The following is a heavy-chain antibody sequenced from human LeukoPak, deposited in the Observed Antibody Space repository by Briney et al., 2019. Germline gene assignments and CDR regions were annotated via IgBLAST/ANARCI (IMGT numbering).Heavy chain of an antibody. J-gene: IGHJ4*02. Sequence: QTGGSLRLSCAASGFTFSSYAMSWVRQAPGKGLEWVSAISGSGGSTYYADSAKGRFTISRDNSKNTLYLQLNSLRAEDTAVYYCAKVAHYYGSGSYYEYYFDYWGQGTLVTVSS. D-gene: IGHD3-10*01. CDR3: AKVAHYYGSGSYYEYYFDY. V-gene: IGHV3-23*01. CDR2: ISGSGGST. CDR1: GFTFSSYA.